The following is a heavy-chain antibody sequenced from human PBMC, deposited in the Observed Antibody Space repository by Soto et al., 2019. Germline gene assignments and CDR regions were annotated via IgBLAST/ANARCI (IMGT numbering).Heavy chain of an antibody. CDR2: INPSGGST. V-gene: IGHV1-46*01. J-gene: IGHJ4*02. CDR1: GYTFTSYY. CDR3: ARSRWVTTGGDY. Sequence: ASVKVSCKASGYTFTSYYMHWVRQAPGQGLEWMGIINPSGGSTSYAQKFQGRVTMTRETSTSTVYMELSSLRSEDTAVYYCARSRWVTTGGDYWGQGTMVTVYS. D-gene: IGHD4-17*01.